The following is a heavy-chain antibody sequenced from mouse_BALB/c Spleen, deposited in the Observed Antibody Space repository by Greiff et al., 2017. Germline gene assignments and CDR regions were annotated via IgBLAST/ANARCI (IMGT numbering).Heavy chain of an antibody. CDR3: ASSLTGGFAY. CDR2: IDPANGNT. Sequence: VQLQQSGAELVKPGASVKLSFTASGFNIKDTYMHWVKQRPEQGLEWIGRIDPANGNTKYDPKFQGKATITADTSSNTAYLQLSSLTSEDTAVYYCASSLTGGFAYWGQGTLVTVSA. J-gene: IGHJ3*01. D-gene: IGHD4-1*01. V-gene: IGHV14-3*02. CDR1: GFNIKDTY.